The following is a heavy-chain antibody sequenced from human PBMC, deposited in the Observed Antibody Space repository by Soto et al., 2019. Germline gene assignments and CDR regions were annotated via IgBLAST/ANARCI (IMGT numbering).Heavy chain of an antibody. D-gene: IGHD6-19*01. CDR1: GYTFTSYG. CDR2: ISAYNGNT. J-gene: IGHJ6*02. Sequence: ASVKVSCQDSGYTFTSYGISWVRQAPGQGLEWLGWISAYNGNTNYAQKLQGRVTMTTDTSTSTAYMELRSLRSDDTAVYYCARDGLRDSPQWLAPNYYYYGMDVWGQGTTVTVSS. CDR3: ARDGLRDSPQWLAPNYYYYGMDV. V-gene: IGHV1-18*04.